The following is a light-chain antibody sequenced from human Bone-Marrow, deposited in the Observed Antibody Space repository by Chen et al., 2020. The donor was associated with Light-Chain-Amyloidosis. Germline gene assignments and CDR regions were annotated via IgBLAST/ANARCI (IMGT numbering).Light chain of an antibody. CDR2: EVT. Sequence: QSALTQPASVSGSPGQPITIPCTGTSSDVGGSNHVSWYQQHPDKAPKLMIYEVTNRPSWVPDRFSGAKSDNTASLTISGLRTEDEADYFCSSYTITNTLVFGSGTRVTVL. V-gene: IGLV2-14*01. CDR1: SSDVGGSNH. CDR3: SSYTITNTLV. J-gene: IGLJ1*01.